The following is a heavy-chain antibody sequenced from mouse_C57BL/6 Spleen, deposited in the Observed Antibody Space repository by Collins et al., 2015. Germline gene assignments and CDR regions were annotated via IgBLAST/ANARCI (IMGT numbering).Heavy chain of an antibody. CDR3: ARTYYYDYPYYAMDY. D-gene: IGHD2-4*01. J-gene: IGHJ4*01. V-gene: IGHV2-2*02. Sequence: QVQLKQSGPGLVQPSQSLSITCTVSGFSLTSYGVHWVRQSPGKGLEWLGVIWSGGSTDYNAAFISRLSISKDNSKSQVFFKMNSLQANDTAIYYCARTYYYDYPYYAMDYWGQGTSVTVSS. CDR2: IWSGGST. CDR1: GFSLTSYG.